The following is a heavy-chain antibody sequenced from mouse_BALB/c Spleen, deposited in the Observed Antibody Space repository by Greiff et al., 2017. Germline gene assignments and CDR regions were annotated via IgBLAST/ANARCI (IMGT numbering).Heavy chain of an antibody. Sequence: EVQLVESGGGLVQPGGSLKLSCAASGFTFSSYGMSWVRQTPDKRLELVATINSNGGSTYYPDSVKGRFTISRDNAKNTLYLQMSSLKSEDTAMYYCASRYYERYFDVWGAGTTVTVSS. CDR1: GFTFSSYG. D-gene: IGHD1-1*01. CDR2: INSNGGST. V-gene: IGHV5-6-3*01. CDR3: ASRYYERYFDV. J-gene: IGHJ1*01.